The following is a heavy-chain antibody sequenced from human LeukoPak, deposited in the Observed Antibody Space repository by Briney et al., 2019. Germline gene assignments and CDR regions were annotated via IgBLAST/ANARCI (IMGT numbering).Heavy chain of an antibody. D-gene: IGHD1-7*01. CDR1: GYTFTSYG. CDR3: ARALELPSFDY. V-gene: IGHV1-18*01. Sequence: ASVKVSCKASGYTFTSYGISWVRQAPGQGLEWMGWISAYNGNTNYAQKLQGRVTMTTDTSTSTASMELRSLRSDDTAVYYCARALELPSFDYWGQGTLVTVSS. CDR2: ISAYNGNT. J-gene: IGHJ4*02.